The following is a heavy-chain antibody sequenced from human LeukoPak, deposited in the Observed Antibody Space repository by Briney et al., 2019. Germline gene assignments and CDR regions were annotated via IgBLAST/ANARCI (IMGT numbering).Heavy chain of an antibody. CDR3: AREWHHVFDY. CDR1: GFTFSSYS. Sequence: KPGGSLRLSCAASGFTFSSYSMNWVRQPPGKGLEWIGEINHSGSTNYNPSLKSRVTMSVDTSKNQFSLKVSSVTAADTAVYYCAREWHHVFDYWGQGILVTVSS. CDR2: INHSGST. D-gene: IGHD5-12*01. J-gene: IGHJ4*02. V-gene: IGHV4-34*01.